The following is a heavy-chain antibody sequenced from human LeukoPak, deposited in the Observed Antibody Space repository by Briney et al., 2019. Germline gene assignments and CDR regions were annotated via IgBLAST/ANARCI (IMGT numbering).Heavy chain of an antibody. CDR1: GFTFTNYA. CDR2: ISGRGGST. V-gene: IGHV3-23*01. CDR3: ARWGGATAATKAFDI. D-gene: IGHD1-26*01. J-gene: IGHJ3*02. Sequence: PGGSLRLSCAASGFTFTNYAMSWVRQAPGRGLEWVSVISGRGGSTYYADSVKGRFTISRDNSKNTLYLQINSLRAEDMAMYYCARWGGATAATKAFDIWGQGTMVTVSS.